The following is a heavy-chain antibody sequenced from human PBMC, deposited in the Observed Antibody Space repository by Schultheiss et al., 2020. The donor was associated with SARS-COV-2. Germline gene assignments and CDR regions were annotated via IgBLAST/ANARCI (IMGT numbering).Heavy chain of an antibody. J-gene: IGHJ4*02. CDR1: GGTFSSYT. V-gene: IGHV1-69*02. D-gene: IGHD5-24*01. CDR2: IIPILGIA. Sequence: KISCKASGGTFSSYTISWVRQAPGQGLEWMGRIIPILGIANYAQKFQGRVTITADKSTSTAYMELSSLRSEDTAVYYCAVRRDGYNYFDYWGQGTLVTVSS. CDR3: AVRRDGYNYFDY.